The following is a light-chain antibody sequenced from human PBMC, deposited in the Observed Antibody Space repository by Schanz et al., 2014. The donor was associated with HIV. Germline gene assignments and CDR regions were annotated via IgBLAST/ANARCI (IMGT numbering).Light chain of an antibody. CDR3: SSYTSSTTDV. J-gene: IGLJ1*01. V-gene: IGLV2-14*02. Sequence: QSALTQPASVSGSPGQSITISCTGTSNDVGTTNRVSWYQQHPDKAPKLMIYEVTRRPPGVSSRFSGSKSGNTASLTISGLQAEDEADYYCSSYTSSTTDVFGTGTKLTVL. CDR2: EVT. CDR1: SNDVGTTNR.